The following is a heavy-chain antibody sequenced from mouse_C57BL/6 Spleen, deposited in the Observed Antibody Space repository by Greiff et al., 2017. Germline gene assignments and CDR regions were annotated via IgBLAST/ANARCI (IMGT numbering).Heavy chain of an antibody. CDR3: TCGYPFDY. CDR2: IFPGSGST. D-gene: IGHD2-2*01. J-gene: IGHJ2*01. CDR1: GYTFTGYW. Sequence: QVQLQQSGAELMKPGASVKLSCKATGYTFTGYWIEWVKQRPGPGLEWIGEIFPGSGSTTYNEKFKGKATFTAATSSNTAYMQLSSLTTENSAIYYCTCGYPFDYWGQGTTLTVSS. V-gene: IGHV1-9*01.